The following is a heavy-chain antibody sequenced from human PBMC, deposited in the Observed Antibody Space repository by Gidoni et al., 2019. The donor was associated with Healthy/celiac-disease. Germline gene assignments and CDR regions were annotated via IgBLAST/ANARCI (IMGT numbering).Heavy chain of an antibody. J-gene: IGHJ5*02. V-gene: IGHV1-24*01. CDR3: ATSEAGYSSSPDWFDP. Sequence: QVQLVQSGAEVKKPGASVKVSCKVSGYTLTELAIHWVRQAPGKGLEWMGGFDPEDGETIYAQKFQGRFTMTEDTSTDTAYMELSSLRSEDTAVYYCATSEAGYSSSPDWFDPWGQGTLVTVSS. CDR2: FDPEDGET. CDR1: GYTLTELA. D-gene: IGHD6-13*01.